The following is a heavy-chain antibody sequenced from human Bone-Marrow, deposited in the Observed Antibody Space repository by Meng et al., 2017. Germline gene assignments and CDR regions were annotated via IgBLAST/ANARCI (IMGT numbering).Heavy chain of an antibody. CDR2: MNPNSGNT. V-gene: IGHV1-8*03. D-gene: IGHD3-22*01. J-gene: IGHJ3*02. Sequence: ASVKVSCKASGYTFTSYDINWVRQATGQGLEWMGWMNPNSGNTGYAQKFQGRVTITRNTSISTAYMELSSLRSEDTAVYYCASSRSNYYYDSSGYYRLKAFDIWGRGPMVTVSS. CDR3: ASSRSNYYYDSSGYYRLKAFDI. CDR1: GYTFTSYD.